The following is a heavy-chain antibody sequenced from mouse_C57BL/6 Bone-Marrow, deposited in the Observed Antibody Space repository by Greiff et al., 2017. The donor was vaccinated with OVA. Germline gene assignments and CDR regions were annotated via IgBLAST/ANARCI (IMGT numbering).Heavy chain of an antibody. CDR2: IDPENGDT. D-gene: IGHD2-4*01. CDR3: TSYDYGGGTWFAS. CDR1: GFNIKDDY. Sequence: EVQLQESGAELVRPGASVKLSCTASGFNIKDDYMHWVKQRPEQGLEWIGWIDPENGDTEYASKFQGKATITADTSSNTAYLQLSSLTSEDTAVYYCTSYDYGGGTWFASWGQGTLVTVSA. V-gene: IGHV14-4*01. J-gene: IGHJ3*01.